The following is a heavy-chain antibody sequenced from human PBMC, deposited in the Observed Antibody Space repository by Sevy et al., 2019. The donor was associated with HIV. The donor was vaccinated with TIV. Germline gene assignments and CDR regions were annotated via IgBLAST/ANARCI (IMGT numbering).Heavy chain of an antibody. Sequence: ASVKVSCKASGGTFSSYAISWVRQAPGQGLEWMGGIIPIFGTANYAQNFQGRVTITADESTSTAYMELSSLRSEDTALYYWARVSGDCSGGSCYAPGQIRYYYYYGMDVWGQGTTVTVSS. V-gene: IGHV1-69*13. CDR3: ARVSGDCSGGSCYAPGQIRYYYYYGMDV. D-gene: IGHD2-15*01. CDR2: IIPIFGTA. CDR1: GGTFSSYA. J-gene: IGHJ6*02.